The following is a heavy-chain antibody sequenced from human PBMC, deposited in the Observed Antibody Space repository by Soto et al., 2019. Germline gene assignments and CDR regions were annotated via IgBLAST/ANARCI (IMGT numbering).Heavy chain of an antibody. V-gene: IGHV4-61*03. CDR3: ARDRHPYSSAWYYFDY. CDR2: VYYSGST. J-gene: IGHJ4*02. D-gene: IGHD6-19*01. Sequence: SETLSLTCTVSGDSVSSGSYYWSWVRQPPGKGLEWLGYVYYSGSTNYKPSLRSRLTISIDTSKNHFSLKVSSVTAADTAVFFCARDRHPYSSAWYYFDYWGQGTLVTVSS. CDR1: GDSVSSGSYY.